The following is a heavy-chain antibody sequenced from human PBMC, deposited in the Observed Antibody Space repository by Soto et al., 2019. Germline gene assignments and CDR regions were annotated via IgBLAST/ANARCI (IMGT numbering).Heavy chain of an antibody. V-gene: IGHV3-30*18. J-gene: IGHJ6*02. CDR1: GFTFSSYG. CDR2: ISYDGSNK. D-gene: IGHD2-15*01. Sequence: HPGGSLRLSCAASGFTFSSYGMHWVRQAPGKGLEWVAVISYDGSNKYYADSVKGRFTISRDNSKNTLYLQMNSLRAEDTAVYYCAKDAGPTDSPYYGMDVWGQGTTVTVSS. CDR3: AKDAGPTDSPYYGMDV.